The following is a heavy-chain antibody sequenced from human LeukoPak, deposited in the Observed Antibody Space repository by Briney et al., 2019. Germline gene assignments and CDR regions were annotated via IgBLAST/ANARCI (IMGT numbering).Heavy chain of an antibody. V-gene: IGHV3-11*05. CDR3: TRDPRRLDY. Sequence: PGGSLRLSCAASGFTVSSNYMSWVRQAPGKGLEWLSYISGNSGDINYLDSVRGRFTISRDNAKNSLYLQMNSLRVEDTAVYYCTRDPRRLDYLGQGTLVTVSS. J-gene: IGHJ4*02. CDR2: ISGNSGDI. CDR1: GFTVSSNY.